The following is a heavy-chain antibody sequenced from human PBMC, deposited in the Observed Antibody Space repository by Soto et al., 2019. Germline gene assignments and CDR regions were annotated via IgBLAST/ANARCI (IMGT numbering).Heavy chain of an antibody. J-gene: IGHJ4*02. Sequence: SETLSLTCAVYGGSFSGYYWSWIRQPPGKGLEWIGEINHSGSTNYNPSLKSRVTISVDTSKNQFSLKLSSVTAADTAVYYCARTDNYCDSSGFDYWGQGTRVTVSS. V-gene: IGHV4-34*01. D-gene: IGHD3-22*01. CDR3: ARTDNYCDSSGFDY. CDR2: INHSGST. CDR1: GGSFSGYY.